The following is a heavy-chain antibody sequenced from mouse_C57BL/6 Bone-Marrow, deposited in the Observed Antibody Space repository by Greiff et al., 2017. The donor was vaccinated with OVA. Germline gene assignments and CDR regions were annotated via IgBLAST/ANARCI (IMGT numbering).Heavy chain of an antibody. CDR3: ARSWSVYAMDY. CDR2: ISSGSSTI. CDR1: GFTFSDYG. Sequence: EVQLVESGGGLVKPGGSLKLSCAASGFTFSDYGMHWVRQAPEKGLEWVAYISSGSSTIYYADTVKGRFTISRDNAKNTLFLQMTSLRSEDTAMYYCARSWSVYAMDYWGQGTSVTVSS. V-gene: IGHV5-17*01. J-gene: IGHJ4*01.